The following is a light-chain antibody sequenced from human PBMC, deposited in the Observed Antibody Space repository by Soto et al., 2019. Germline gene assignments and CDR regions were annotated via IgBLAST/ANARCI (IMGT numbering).Light chain of an antibody. J-gene: IGLJ3*02. CDR3: ATWDDSLNGRV. Sequence: QSVLTQPPSASGTPGQRVTISCSGSSSNIGSNIVHWYHQLPGTAPKLLISDDNQRSSGVPDRFSGSKSGTSASLAISGLQSEDEDVYYCATWDDSLNGRVFGGGTKLTVL. CDR1: SSNIGSNI. V-gene: IGLV1-44*01. CDR2: DDN.